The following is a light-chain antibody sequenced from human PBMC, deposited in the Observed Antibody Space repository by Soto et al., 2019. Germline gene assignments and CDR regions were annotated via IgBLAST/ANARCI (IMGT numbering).Light chain of an antibody. CDR2: GPA. CDR3: QQYGSSPT. J-gene: IGKJ4*01. CDR1: QSVSSVY. V-gene: IGKV3-20*01. Sequence: EIVLTQSPGTLSLSPGERATLSCRASQSVSSVYLAWYQQKPGQAPRLLIFGPATRATGIPDRFSGSGSGTDFTLTISRLEPEEFAVYYCQQYGSSPTFGGGTKVEIK.